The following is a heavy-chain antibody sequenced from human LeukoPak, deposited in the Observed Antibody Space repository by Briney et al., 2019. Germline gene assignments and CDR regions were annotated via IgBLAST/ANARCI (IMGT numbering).Heavy chain of an antibody. Sequence: TGGSLRLSCAASGFTFDDYAMHWVRQAPGKGLEWVSGISWNSGSIGYADSVKGRFTISRDNAGNSLYLQMNSLRAEDTAVYYCARGGGWDCSGTTCYALVFDYWGQGTLVTVSS. CDR2: ISWNSGSI. V-gene: IGHV3-9*01. D-gene: IGHD2-2*01. CDR1: GFTFDDYA. J-gene: IGHJ4*02. CDR3: ARGGGWDCSGTTCYALVFDY.